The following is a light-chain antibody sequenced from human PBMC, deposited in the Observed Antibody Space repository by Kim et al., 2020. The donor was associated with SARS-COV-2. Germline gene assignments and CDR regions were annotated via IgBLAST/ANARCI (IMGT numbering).Light chain of an antibody. CDR2: GAS. J-gene: IGKJ4*01. V-gene: IGKV3-15*01. CDR3: QQYNDWPLLT. Sequence: VSPGERVTLSCRASQSVRSNLAWYQQRPGQAPRLLIYGASTRATDISARFSGSGSGTEFTLTIRSLQSEDFAVYYCQQYNDWPLLTFGGGTKLEI. CDR1: QSVRSN.